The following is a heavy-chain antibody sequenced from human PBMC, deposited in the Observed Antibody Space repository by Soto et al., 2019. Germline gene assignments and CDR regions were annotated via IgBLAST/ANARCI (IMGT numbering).Heavy chain of an antibody. Sequence: HLQLQESGSRLVTETLSLTCTVSCDSINDDGHSWSWIRQPPGEALEWIGYIYQTGTTQYNPSLSSRVSISADRSKNQFSLHLTSVTAADTAVYYCARAVFCTDGFCFPNWLDPWGQGILVTVSS. CDR3: ARAVFCTDGFCFPNWLDP. D-gene: IGHD2-8*01. CDR1: CDSINDDGHS. V-gene: IGHV4-30-2*01. CDR2: IYQTGTT. J-gene: IGHJ5*02.